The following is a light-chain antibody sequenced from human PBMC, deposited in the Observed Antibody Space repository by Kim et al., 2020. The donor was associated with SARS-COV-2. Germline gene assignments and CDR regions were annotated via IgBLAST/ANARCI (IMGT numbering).Light chain of an antibody. J-gene: IGLJ3*02. Sequence: SYELTQSPSVSVSPGQTASITCSGDKLGDKYVCWYQQKPGQSPAPVIFQDTKRPSGIPERFSGSKSGNTATLTISGTQPTDEAYYYCQVWDSSTKGVFGGGTRVTVL. CDR1: KLGDKY. CDR3: QVWDSSTKGV. CDR2: QDT. V-gene: IGLV3-1*01.